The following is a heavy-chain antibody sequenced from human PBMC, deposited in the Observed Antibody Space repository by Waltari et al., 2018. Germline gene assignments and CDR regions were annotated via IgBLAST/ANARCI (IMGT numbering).Heavy chain of an antibody. CDR3: ARDLVPYYYDSSGSLFDY. V-gene: IGHV4-38-2*02. J-gene: IGHJ4*02. CDR2: IYHSGST. CDR1: GYSISSGYY. Sequence: QVQLQESGPGLVKPSETLSLTCAVSGYSISSGYYWGWIRQPPGKGLEWIGSIYHSGSTYYNPSPKSRVTISVDTSKNQFSLKLSSVTAADTAVYYCARDLVPYYYDSSGSLFDYWGQGTLVTVSS. D-gene: IGHD3-22*01.